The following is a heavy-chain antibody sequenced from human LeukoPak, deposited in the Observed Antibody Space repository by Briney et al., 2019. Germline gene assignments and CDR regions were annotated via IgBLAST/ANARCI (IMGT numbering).Heavy chain of an antibody. CDR3: ARDGSGGNWFDP. J-gene: IGHJ5*02. CDR1: GFTFSHYY. V-gene: IGHV3-11*01. Sequence: GGSLRLSCAASGFTFSHYYMSWIRPAPGKGLEWASYISSDGSIVHYADSVKGRFTISRDNAKKSLYLQMDSRRAEDTAVYYCARDGSGGNWFDPWGQGTLVTVSP. CDR2: ISSDGSIV. D-gene: IGHD3-10*01.